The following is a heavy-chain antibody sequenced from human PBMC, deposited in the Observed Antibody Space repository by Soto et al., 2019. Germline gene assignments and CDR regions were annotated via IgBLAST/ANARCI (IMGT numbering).Heavy chain of an antibody. D-gene: IGHD3-22*01. V-gene: IGHV4-59*08. J-gene: IGHJ4*02. CDR2: IYYSGST. Sequence: SETLSLTCTVSGGSISSYYWSWIRQPPGKGLEWIGYIYYSGSTNYNPSLKSRVTISVDTSKNQFSLKLSSVTAADTAVYYCARGHPVITMIVVVPPDYWGQGTLVTVSS. CDR1: GGSISSYY. CDR3: ARGHPVITMIVVVPPDY.